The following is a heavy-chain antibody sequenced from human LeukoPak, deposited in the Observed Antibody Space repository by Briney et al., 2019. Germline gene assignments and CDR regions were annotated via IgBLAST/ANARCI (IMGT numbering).Heavy chain of an antibody. CDR1: GGSISSGGYY. D-gene: IGHD1-7*01. CDR3: ASLTGTTKFDY. J-gene: IGHJ4*02. Sequence: PSETLSLTCTVSGGSISSGGYYWSWIRQPPGKGLEWIGYIYHSGSTYYNPSLKSRVTISVDRSKNQFSLKLSSVTAADTAVYYCASLTGTTKFDYWGQGTLVTVSS. CDR2: IYHSGST. V-gene: IGHV4-30-2*01.